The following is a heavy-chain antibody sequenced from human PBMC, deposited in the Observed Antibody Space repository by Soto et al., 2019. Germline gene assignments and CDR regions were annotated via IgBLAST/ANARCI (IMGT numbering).Heavy chain of an antibody. CDR2: IYYSGST. CDR1: DGNIIDYG. CDR3: ARDKITGLFDY. D-gene: IGHD2-8*02. V-gene: IGHV4-59*12. J-gene: IGHJ4*02. Sequence: PSETKCVTSTVADGNIIDYGWNWIRQTTGKGLEWIGYIYYSGSTHYNPSLQNRVTISVDTSKNQFSLKLTSVTAADTAVYYCARDKITGLFDYWGQGTLVTVSS.